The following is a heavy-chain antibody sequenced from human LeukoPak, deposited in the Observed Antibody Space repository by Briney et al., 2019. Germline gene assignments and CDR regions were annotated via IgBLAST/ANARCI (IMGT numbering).Heavy chain of an antibody. CDR1: GYTFTGYY. D-gene: IGHD3-22*01. Sequence: ASVKVSCKASGYTFTGYYMHWVRQAPGQGLEWMGWINPNSGGTKCAQNFQGRVTMTRDTSISTAYMELSRLRSDDTAVYYCARDSAVYDSSGYFLHAFDIWGQGTMVTVSA. J-gene: IGHJ3*02. CDR3: ARDSAVYDSSGYFLHAFDI. V-gene: IGHV1-2*02. CDR2: INPNSGGT.